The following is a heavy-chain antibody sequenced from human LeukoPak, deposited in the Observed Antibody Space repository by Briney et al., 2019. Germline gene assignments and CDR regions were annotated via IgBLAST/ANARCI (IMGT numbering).Heavy chain of an antibody. V-gene: IGHV3-23*01. CDR1: GFTFISYA. CDR2: ISDRGGST. J-gene: IGHJ1*01. CDR3: AKSRPHTWYSSSWPKSFQQ. D-gene: IGHD6-13*01. Sequence: AGGALRLSCAASGFTFISYAMSSVRQAPGKGLEWVSDISDRGGSTLYAGSVKGRFHISRENSKNPLYLQMNSLRAEDAAVDYCAKSRPHTWYSSSWPKSFQQWGQGTLVTVSS.